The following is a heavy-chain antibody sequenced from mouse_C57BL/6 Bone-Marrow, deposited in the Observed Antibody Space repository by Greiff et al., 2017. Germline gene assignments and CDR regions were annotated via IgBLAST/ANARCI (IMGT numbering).Heavy chain of an antibody. D-gene: IGHD1-1*01. Sequence: QVQLQQPGAELVKPGASVKLSCTASGYTFTSYWMHWVKQRPGQGLEWIGMIHPNSGSTNYNEKFKSKATLTVDKSSSTAYMQLSSLTSEDSAVYYCATDYYGSSYWYFDVWGTGTTVTVSS. CDR2: IHPNSGST. J-gene: IGHJ1*03. CDR1: GYTFTSYW. V-gene: IGHV1-64*01. CDR3: ATDYYGSSYWYFDV.